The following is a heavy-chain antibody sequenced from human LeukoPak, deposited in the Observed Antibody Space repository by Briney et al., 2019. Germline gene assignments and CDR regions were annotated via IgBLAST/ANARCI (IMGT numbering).Heavy chain of an antibody. V-gene: IGHV3-74*01. Sequence: GGSLRLSCAASGFTFSSYWMHWVRHAPGKGLVWVSRINSDGSSTSYADSAKGRFTISRDNSKNTLYLQMNSLRAEDTAVYYCARRSSGWYWDYWGQGTPVTVSS. CDR1: GFTFSSYW. CDR3: ARRSSGWYWDY. CDR2: INSDGSST. D-gene: IGHD6-19*01. J-gene: IGHJ4*02.